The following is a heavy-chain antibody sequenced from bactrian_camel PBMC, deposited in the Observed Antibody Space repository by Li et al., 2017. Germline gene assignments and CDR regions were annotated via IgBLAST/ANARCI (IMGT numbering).Heavy chain of an antibody. CDR2: IYTGGDST. V-gene: IGHV3-2*01. Sequence: HVQLVESGGGLVRPGGSLRLSCKASGFTFSSYYMMSGVRQAPGKGLEWVSSIYTGGDSTYYTDSVKGRFTISKDNAKNTLFLQMNGLNPEDTAVYYCAADPSRELWVGYPPYKYWGQGTQVTVS. J-gene: IGHJ4*01. D-gene: IGHD5*01. CDR1: GFTFSSYY. CDR3: AADPSRELWVGYPPYKY.